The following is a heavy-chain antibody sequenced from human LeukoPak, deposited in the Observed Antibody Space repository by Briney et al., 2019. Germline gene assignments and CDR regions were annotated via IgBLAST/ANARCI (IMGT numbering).Heavy chain of an antibody. J-gene: IGHJ5*02. CDR2: INPNSGGT. Sequence: GASVTVSCPAPGYTFTVYYMQWVRQAPGQGLEWMGWINPNSGGTNYAQKFQGRVTMTRDTSISTAYMELSRLRSDDTAVYYCARDNQDYYDSRFDPWGQGTLVTVSS. CDR3: ARDNQDYYDSRFDP. D-gene: IGHD3-22*01. CDR1: GYTFTVYY. V-gene: IGHV1-2*02.